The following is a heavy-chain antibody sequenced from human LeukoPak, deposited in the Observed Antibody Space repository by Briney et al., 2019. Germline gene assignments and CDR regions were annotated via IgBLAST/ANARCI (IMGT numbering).Heavy chain of an antibody. CDR1: GGSFRGYY. Sequence: SETLSLTCGVFGGSFRGYYWSWIRQPPGKGLEWIGEINHSGSTNYNPPLKSRVTISVDTSKNQFSLKLSSVTAADTAVYYCARRRRGCSGGSCKNSNWFDPWGQGTLVTVSS. CDR3: ARRRRGCSGGSCKNSNWFDP. CDR2: INHSGST. D-gene: IGHD2-15*01. J-gene: IGHJ5*02. V-gene: IGHV4-34*01.